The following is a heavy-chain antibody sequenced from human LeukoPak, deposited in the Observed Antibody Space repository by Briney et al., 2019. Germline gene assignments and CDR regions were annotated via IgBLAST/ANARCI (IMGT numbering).Heavy chain of an antibody. CDR1: GFTFSIHW. J-gene: IGHJ4*02. Sequence: GGSLRLSCAASGFTFSIHWMHWVRQGPGKGLVWVSRINGDGSSTGSADSVKGRFTISRDNAKNTLYLQMNSLRAEDTAVYYCAREGKSTDFDYWGQGTLATVSS. CDR3: AREGKSTDFDY. D-gene: IGHD3-10*01. V-gene: IGHV3-74*01. CDR2: INGDGSST.